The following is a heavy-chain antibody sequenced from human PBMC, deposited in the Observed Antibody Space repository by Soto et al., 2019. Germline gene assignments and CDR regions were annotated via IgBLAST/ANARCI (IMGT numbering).Heavy chain of an antibody. D-gene: IGHD6-19*01. V-gene: IGHV3-30-3*01. J-gene: IGHJ4*02. CDR1: GFTFSSYA. CDR2: ISYDGSNK. Sequence: GGSLRLSCAASGFTFSSYAMHWVRQAPGKGLEWVAVISYDGSNKYYADSVKGRFTISRDNSKNTLYLQMNSLRAEDTAVYYCARVRIAVAGTLGTFDYWGQGTLVTVSS. CDR3: ARVRIAVAGTLGTFDY.